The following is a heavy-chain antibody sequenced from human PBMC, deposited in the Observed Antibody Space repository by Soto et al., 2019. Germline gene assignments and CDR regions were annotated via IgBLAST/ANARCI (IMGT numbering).Heavy chain of an antibody. Sequence: QITLKESGPTLVRPTQTLTLTCSFSGFSLIRGTMGVGWIRPPPGTALECLALIFWNDNEHYTPSLSTRVTITKDTSKNQVVLTMTNMDPMDTATYSCERSSVSETNYFDPWGQGILVTVSS. D-gene: IGHD3-16*01. CDR2: IFWNDNE. CDR3: ERSSVSETNYFDP. J-gene: IGHJ5*02. V-gene: IGHV2-5*01. CDR1: GFSLIRGTMG.